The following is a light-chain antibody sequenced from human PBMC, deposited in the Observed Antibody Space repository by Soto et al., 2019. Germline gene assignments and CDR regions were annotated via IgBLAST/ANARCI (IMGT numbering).Light chain of an antibody. CDR3: QTWGTGTVV. V-gene: IGLV4-69*01. J-gene: IGLJ2*01. Sequence: QLVLTQAPSASASLGASVKLTCTLSSGHSTYAIAWHQQQPEKGPRYLMKLNSDGSHNKGDGIPDRFSGSSSGAERYLTISRLQSEDEADYYCQTWGTGTVVFGGGTKVTVL. CDR1: SGHSTYA. CDR2: LNSDGSH.